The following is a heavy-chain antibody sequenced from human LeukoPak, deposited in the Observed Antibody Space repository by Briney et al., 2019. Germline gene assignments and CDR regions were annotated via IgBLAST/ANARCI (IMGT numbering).Heavy chain of an antibody. CDR2: IRSKANSYAT. V-gene: IGHV3-73*01. J-gene: IGHJ4*02. CDR1: GFTFSGSA. Sequence: PGGSLRLSCAASGFTFSGSAMHWVRQASGKGLEWVGRIRSKANSYATAYAASVKGRFTISRDDPKNTAYLQMNSLKTEDTAVYYCTRPEEGADYWGQGTLVTVSS. CDR3: TRPEEGADY. D-gene: IGHD3-16*01.